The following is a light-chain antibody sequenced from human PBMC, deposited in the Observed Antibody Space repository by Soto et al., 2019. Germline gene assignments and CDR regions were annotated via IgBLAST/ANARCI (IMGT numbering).Light chain of an antibody. CDR3: QQYVEGTTIT. CDR2: GAS. V-gene: IGKV3-11*01. Sequence: EIVLTQSPATLSLSPGERATLSCRASQSISTYLAWYQQKACQAHRLLISGASSRATGIADRFSGSGSGTDFTLTISRLESDDFALYYCQQYVEGTTITFGQGTRLEIK. J-gene: IGKJ5*01. CDR1: QSISTY.